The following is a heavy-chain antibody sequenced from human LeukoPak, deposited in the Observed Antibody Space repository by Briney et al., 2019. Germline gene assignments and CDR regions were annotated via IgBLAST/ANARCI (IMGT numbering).Heavy chain of an antibody. D-gene: IGHD3-10*01. J-gene: IGHJ3*01. V-gene: IGHV4-59*01. CDR2: VYDSTNV. CDR1: GGSSRNYY. Sequence: SSETLSLTCTVSGGSSRNYYWGWIRQPPGKGLEWIGFVYDSTNVKYNPSLKSRVTMSLETSKNQVSLRLRSVTAADTAVYFCARWANLIRGNLLHDDDVFDVWGPGTMVTVSS. CDR3: ARWANLIRGNLLHDDDVFDV.